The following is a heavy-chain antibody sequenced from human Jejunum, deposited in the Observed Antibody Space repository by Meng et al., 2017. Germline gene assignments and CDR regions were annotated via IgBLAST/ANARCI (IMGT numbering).Heavy chain of an antibody. J-gene: IGHJ4*02. Sequence: ASVKVSCKASGYTFTYYGISWVRQAPGQGLEWMGWISTYTGNTNYAQKVQGRVTMTTDTSTSTAYMELRSLRPDDTAVYYCARPLDYGDYRGYFDYWGQGTLVTVSS. CDR2: ISTYTGNT. V-gene: IGHV1-18*01. CDR1: GYTFTYYG. D-gene: IGHD4-17*01. CDR3: ARPLDYGDYRGYFDY.